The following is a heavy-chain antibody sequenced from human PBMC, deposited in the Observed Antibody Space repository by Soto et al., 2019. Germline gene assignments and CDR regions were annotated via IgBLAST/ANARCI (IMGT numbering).Heavy chain of an antibody. V-gene: IGHV3-21*01. J-gene: IGHJ4*02. CDR3: ARVSDPRGELWSEFDY. Sequence: EVQLVESGGGLVKPGGSLRLSCAASGFTFSSYSMNWVRQAPGKGLEWVSSISSSSSYIYYADSVKGRFTISRDNAKNSLYLQMNSLRAEDTAVYYCARVSDPRGELWSEFDYWGQGTLVTVSS. CDR1: GFTFSSYS. CDR2: ISSSSSYI. D-gene: IGHD3-10*01.